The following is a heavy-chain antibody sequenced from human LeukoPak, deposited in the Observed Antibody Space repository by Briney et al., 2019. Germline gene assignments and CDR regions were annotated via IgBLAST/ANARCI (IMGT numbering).Heavy chain of an antibody. CDR3: AKLLTILGDISTDPTFDY. J-gene: IGHJ4*02. D-gene: IGHD3-9*01. CDR2: ISGSGGST. Sequence: GGSLRLSCAASGFTFSSYAMSWVRQAPGKGLEWVSAISGSGGSTYYADSVKGRFTISRDNSKNTLYLQMNSLRAEDTAVYYCAKLLTILGDISTDPTFDYWGQGTLVTVSS. V-gene: IGHV3-23*01. CDR1: GFTFSSYA.